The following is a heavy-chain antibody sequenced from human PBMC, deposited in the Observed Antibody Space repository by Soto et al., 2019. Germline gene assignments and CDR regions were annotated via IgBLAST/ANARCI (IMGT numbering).Heavy chain of an antibody. D-gene: IGHD2-2*02. CDR1: GYTFTAYY. Sequence: QVQLVQSGAEVKKPGASVKVSCKASGYTFTAYYMHWVRKAPGQGLEWMGWINANSGGTNYAQNFQGWVTTTRDTSISTAYMERSRLRSDDTAVYYCARHLSPYTYFDYWGQGTLVNVSS. CDR3: ARHLSPYTYFDY. J-gene: IGHJ4*02. V-gene: IGHV1-2*04. CDR2: INANSGGT.